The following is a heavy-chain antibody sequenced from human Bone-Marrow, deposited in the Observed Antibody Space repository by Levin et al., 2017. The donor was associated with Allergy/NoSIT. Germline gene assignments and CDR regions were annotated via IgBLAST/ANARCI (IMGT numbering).Heavy chain of an antibody. CDR1: GDSVSSGNHY. CDR2: IFYSTTT. Sequence: PGGSLRLSCTVSGDSVSSGNHYWNWIRQPPGKGLEWIAYIFYSTTTKYNPSLKSRATISIDTSKSQFSLRVTSVTAADTAVYYCARGRPSGGWGPNFDYWGQGSLVTVSS. V-gene: IGHV4-61*01. D-gene: IGHD6-19*01. CDR3: ARGRPSGGWGPNFDY. J-gene: IGHJ4*02.